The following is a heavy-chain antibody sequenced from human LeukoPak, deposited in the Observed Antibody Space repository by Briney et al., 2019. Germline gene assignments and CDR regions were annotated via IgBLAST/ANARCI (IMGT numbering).Heavy chain of an antibody. CDR3: AREPTELIQLGYFDY. Sequence: QAGGSLRLSCAASGFTFSSYAMHWVRQAPGKGLEWVALISYDGSNKYYADSVKGRFTISRDNSKNTLYLQMNSLRAEDTAVYYCAREPTELIQLGYFDYWGQGTLVTVSS. CDR2: ISYDGSNK. CDR1: GFTFSSYA. D-gene: IGHD5-18*01. V-gene: IGHV3-30-3*01. J-gene: IGHJ4*02.